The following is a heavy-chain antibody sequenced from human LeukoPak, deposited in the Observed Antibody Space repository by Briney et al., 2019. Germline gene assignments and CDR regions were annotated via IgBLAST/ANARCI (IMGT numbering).Heavy chain of an antibody. CDR1: GYTFIIHD. CDR2: MNPNSGYT. Sequence: GASVKVSFKASGYTFIIHDINWVRQATGQGLEWMGWMNPNSGYTGYAQKFQGRVTITRNTSITTAYMELSSLRSEDTAVYYCARALVGELSEYDAFDIWGQGTMVTVSS. CDR3: ARALVGELSEYDAFDI. J-gene: IGHJ3*02. D-gene: IGHD3-16*02. V-gene: IGHV1-8*03.